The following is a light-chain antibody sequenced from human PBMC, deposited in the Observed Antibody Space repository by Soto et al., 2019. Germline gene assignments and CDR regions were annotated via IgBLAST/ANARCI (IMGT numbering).Light chain of an antibody. Sequence: QSVLTQAPSVSGSPGQRVTISCSGRSSNIGSNTVSWYQQLPGTAPKLLIYSNDQRPSGVPDRFSDSKSGTSDSLVISGLQSEDEADYYCAAWDDILNGPVFGGGTKLTVL. V-gene: IGLV1-44*01. J-gene: IGLJ3*02. CDR1: SSNIGSNT. CDR3: AAWDDILNGPV. CDR2: SND.